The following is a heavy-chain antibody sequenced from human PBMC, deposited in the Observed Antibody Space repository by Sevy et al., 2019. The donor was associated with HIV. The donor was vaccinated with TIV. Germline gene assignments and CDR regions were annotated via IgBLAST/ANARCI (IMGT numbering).Heavy chain of an antibody. CDR3: AREFVKGRPVVGFDI. D-gene: IGHD1-26*01. Sequence: GESLKISCAASGFTSSGYWMNWVRQAPGKGLEWVAKIKPDGSEKYYVDSVKGRFSISGDNAESSVYLHMKSIRGDDTAVYYCAREFVKGRPVVGFDIWVQGTMVTVSS. J-gene: IGHJ3*02. V-gene: IGHV3-7*03. CDR1: GFTSSGYW. CDR2: IKPDGSEK.